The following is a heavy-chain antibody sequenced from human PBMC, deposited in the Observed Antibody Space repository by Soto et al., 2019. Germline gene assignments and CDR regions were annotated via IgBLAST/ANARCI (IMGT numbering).Heavy chain of an antibody. Sequence: PGGSLRLSCAASGFTFSSYSMNWVRQAPGKGLEWVSYISSSSSTIYYADSVKGRFTISRDNSKNTLYLQMNSLRAEDTAVYYCAKTFMTTLDAFDIWGQGTMVTVSS. V-gene: IGHV3-48*01. CDR2: ISSSSSTI. CDR1: GFTFSSYS. CDR3: AKTFMTTLDAFDI. J-gene: IGHJ3*02. D-gene: IGHD3-16*01.